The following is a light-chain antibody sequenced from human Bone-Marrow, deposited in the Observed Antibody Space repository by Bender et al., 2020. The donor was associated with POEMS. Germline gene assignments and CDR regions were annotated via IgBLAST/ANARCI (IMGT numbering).Light chain of an antibody. CDR3: QSYDNSLGGWV. CDR2: DVN. CDR1: FSNIGSSYV. V-gene: IGLV1-40*01. J-gene: IGLJ3*02. Sequence: QSVLTQPPSVSAAPGQTVTISCSGGFSNIGSSYVSWYQQHPGKAPTLIIYDVNNRPSGVPDRFSGSKSGTSASLAITGLQAEEEGDYYCQSYDNSLGGWVFGGGTKLTVL.